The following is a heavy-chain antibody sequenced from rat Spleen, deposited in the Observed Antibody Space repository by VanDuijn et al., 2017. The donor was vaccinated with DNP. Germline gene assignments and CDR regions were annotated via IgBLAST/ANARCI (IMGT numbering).Heavy chain of an antibody. CDR2: LSFDGSST. Sequence: EVQLVESGGGLVQPGRSLKLSCAASGFTFSDSYMAWVRQAPTIGLEWVAALSFDGSSTYYRDSVRGRFTISRDNAQNTLYLQMNSLRSEDTATYYCTTGGGYGYYFDYWGQGVMVTVSS. CDR3: TTGGGYGYYFDY. J-gene: IGHJ2*01. CDR1: GFTFSDSY. D-gene: IGHD1-11*01. V-gene: IGHV5-20*01.